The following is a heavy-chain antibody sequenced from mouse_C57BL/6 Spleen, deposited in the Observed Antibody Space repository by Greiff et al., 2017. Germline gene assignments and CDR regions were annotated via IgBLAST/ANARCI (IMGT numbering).Heavy chain of an antibody. CDR2: IHPSDSDT. D-gene: IGHD3-3*01. CDR3: AIERDVRYFDY. CDR1: GYTFTSYW. J-gene: IGHJ2*01. Sequence: QVHVKQPGAELVKPGASEKVSCKASGYTFTSYWMRWVKQRPGQGLEWIGRIHPSDSDTHYNQKFKGKATLTVDKSSSTAYMQLSSLTSEDSAVYYCAIERDVRYFDYWGQGTTLTVSS. V-gene: IGHV1-74*01.